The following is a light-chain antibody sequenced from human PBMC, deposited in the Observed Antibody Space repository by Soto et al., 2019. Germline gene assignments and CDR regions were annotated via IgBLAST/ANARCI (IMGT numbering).Light chain of an antibody. CDR1: QSIRDT. CDR3: QQYGSSPLT. CDR2: GAS. Sequence: EIVMTQSPATLSVSPGGRATLSCRASQSIRDTLAWYQQKPGQAPRLLIYGASSRATGIPDRFSGSGSGTDFTLTISRLEPEDFAVYYCQQYGSSPLTFGGGTKVDIK. V-gene: IGKV3-20*01. J-gene: IGKJ4*01.